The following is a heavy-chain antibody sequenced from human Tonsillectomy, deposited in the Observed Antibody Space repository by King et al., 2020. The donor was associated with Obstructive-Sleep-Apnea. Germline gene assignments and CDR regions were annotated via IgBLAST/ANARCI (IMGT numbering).Heavy chain of an antibody. V-gene: IGHV5-51*01. CDR3: ARGLRYFDWLSAFDI. J-gene: IGHJ3*02. D-gene: IGHD3-9*01. CDR2: IYPGDSDT. Sequence: QLVQSGAEVKKPGESLKISCRGSGYSFTTYWIGWVRQMPGKGLEWMGIIYPGDSDTRYSPSFQRQVTISADKSISTAYLQWNSLKASATAMYYCARGLRYFDWLSAFDIWGQGTLVTVSS. CDR1: GYSFTTYW.